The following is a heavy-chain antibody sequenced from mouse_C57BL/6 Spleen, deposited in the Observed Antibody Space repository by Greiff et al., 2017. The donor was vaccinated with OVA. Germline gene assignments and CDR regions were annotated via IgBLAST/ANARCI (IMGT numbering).Heavy chain of an antibody. Sequence: VHVKQSGPVLVKPGPSVKISCKASGFTFTDYYMHWVKQSHGKSLEWIGLVYPYNGGTSYNQKFKGKATLTVDTSSSTAYMELNSLTSEDSAVYYCFLYYGSSHWYFDVWGTGTTVTVSS. CDR3: FLYYGSSHWYFDV. CDR2: VYPYNGGT. J-gene: IGHJ1*03. V-gene: IGHV1-36*01. CDR1: GFTFTDYY. D-gene: IGHD1-1*01.